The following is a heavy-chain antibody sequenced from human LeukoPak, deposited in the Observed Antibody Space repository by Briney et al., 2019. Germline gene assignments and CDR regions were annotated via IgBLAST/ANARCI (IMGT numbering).Heavy chain of an antibody. Sequence: ASVKVSCKASGYTFTGYYMHWVRQAPGQGLEWMGWINPNSGGTNYAQKLQGRVTMTTDTSTSTAYMELRSLRSDDTAVYYCARCVLSGSYYYYYYMDVWGKGTTVTVSS. V-gene: IGHV1-2*02. CDR1: GYTFTGYY. D-gene: IGHD3-10*01. J-gene: IGHJ6*03. CDR2: INPNSGGT. CDR3: ARCVLSGSYYYYYYMDV.